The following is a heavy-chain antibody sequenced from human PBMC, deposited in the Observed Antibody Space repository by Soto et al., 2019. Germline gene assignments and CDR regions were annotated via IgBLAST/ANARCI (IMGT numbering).Heavy chain of an antibody. J-gene: IGHJ4*02. CDR3: ARGDDTSGYYYAFDH. Sequence: ESGGGVVQPGRSLRLSCAASAFTFSNYEMHWVRQAPGKGLEWVAIISYDENIKYYADSVKGRFTISRDKSKNTLYLQMNSLRPEDTAVYFCARGDDTSGYYYAFDHWGQGTLVTVSS. CDR1: AFTFSNYE. V-gene: IGHV3-30*03. D-gene: IGHD3-22*01. CDR2: ISYDENIK.